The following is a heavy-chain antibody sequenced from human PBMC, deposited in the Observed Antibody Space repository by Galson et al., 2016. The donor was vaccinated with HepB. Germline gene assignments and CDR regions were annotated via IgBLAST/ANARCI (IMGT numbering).Heavy chain of an antibody. V-gene: IGHV3-23*01. CDR2: IGGGGGST. CDR3: ATLTRIIVVAPHFDS. CDR1: GFTFSSFA. J-gene: IGHJ4*02. Sequence: SLRLSCAASGFTFSSFAMSWVRQAPGKGLEWVSAIGGGGGSTYYADSVKGRFTIFRDNSKSTLYLEMNSLRADDTAVYYCATLTRIIVVAPHFDSWGQGTLVTVPS. D-gene: IGHD3-22*01.